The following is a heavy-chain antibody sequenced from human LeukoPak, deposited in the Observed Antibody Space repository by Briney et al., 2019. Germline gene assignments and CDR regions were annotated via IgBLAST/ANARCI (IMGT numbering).Heavy chain of an antibody. CDR1: GDSVSNNSAI. CDR3: ARSSNLHSFDY. Sequence: NPSQTLSLTCAISGDSVSNNSAIWIWIRQSPSRGLQWLGRTYYRSKWYNDYAVSVKSRITLNVDTSKNQFSLQLNSVTPEDRAVYYCARSSNLHSFDYWGQGTQVTVSS. CDR2: TYYRSKWYN. J-gene: IGHJ4*02. V-gene: IGHV6-1*01.